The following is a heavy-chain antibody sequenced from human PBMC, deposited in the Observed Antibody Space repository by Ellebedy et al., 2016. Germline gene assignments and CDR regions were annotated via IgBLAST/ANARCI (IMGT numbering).Heavy chain of an antibody. CDR2: IWSDGTNK. CDR1: AFTFSSFG. V-gene: IGHV3-33*01. J-gene: IGHJ4*01. D-gene: IGHD6-19*01. CDR3: ARMYSSGWNFDY. Sequence: GESLKISCATSAFTFSSFGMNWVRQAPGKGLEWVAIIWSDGTNKYYADSVKGRFTISRDNSKNTLYLQMNSLRADDTAVYYCARMYSSGWNFDYWGHGTLVTVSS.